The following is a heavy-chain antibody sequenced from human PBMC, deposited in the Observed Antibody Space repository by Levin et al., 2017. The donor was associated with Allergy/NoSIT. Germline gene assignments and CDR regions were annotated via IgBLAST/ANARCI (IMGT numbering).Heavy chain of an antibody. D-gene: IGHD1-1*01. CDR2: INSDETTI. CDR1: GFTFNNYW. Sequence: GGSLRLFCVASGFTFNNYWMHWVRQVPGKGLVWVSRINSDETTITYADSVKGRFTISRDNAKNTLYLQMNSLRAEDTGLYHCVRGRPAMDNFYYNYYGMDVWGQGTTVTVSS. CDR3: VRGRPAMDNFYYNYYGMDV. J-gene: IGHJ6*02. V-gene: IGHV3-74*01.